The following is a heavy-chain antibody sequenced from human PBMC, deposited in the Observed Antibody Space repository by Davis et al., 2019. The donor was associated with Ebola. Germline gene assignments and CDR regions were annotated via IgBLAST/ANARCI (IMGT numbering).Heavy chain of an antibody. V-gene: IGHV1-8*01. J-gene: IGHJ4*02. D-gene: IGHD3-10*01. CDR3: ARAPTWSQINYYCFDF. Sequence: ASVKVSCKASAYTFTSYDINWVRQATGHGLEWMGWMNPNSGNTGYAQKFQGRVTMTRNTSISTAYMEVSSLRSEDTAVYYCARAPTWSQINYYCFDFWGQGALVTVSS. CDR1: AYTFTSYD. CDR2: MNPNSGNT.